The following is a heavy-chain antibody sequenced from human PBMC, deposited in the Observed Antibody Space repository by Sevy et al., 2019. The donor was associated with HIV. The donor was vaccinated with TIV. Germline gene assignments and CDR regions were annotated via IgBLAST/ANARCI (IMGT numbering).Heavy chain of an antibody. J-gene: IGHJ4*02. CDR2: ISGSGGST. V-gene: IGHV3-23*01. D-gene: IGHD3-22*01. CDR1: GFTFSSYA. CDR3: AKDSTYYYDSSGYDQ. Sequence: GGSLRLSCAASGFTFSSYAMSWVRQAPGKGLEWVSAISGSGGSTYYAYSVKGRFTISRDNSKNTLYLQMNSLRAEDTAVYYCAKDSTYYYDSSGYDQWGQGTLVTVSS.